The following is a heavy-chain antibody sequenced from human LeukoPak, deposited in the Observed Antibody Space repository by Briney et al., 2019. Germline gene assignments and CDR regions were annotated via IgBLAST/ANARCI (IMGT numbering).Heavy chain of an antibody. V-gene: IGHV4-59*01. J-gene: IGHJ4*02. CDR2: IYYSGST. D-gene: IGHD5-24*01. Sequence: PSETLSLTCTVSGGSISSYYWSWIRQPPGKGLEWIGYIYYSGSTNYSPSLKSRVTISVDTSKNQFSLKLSSVTAADTAVYYCARGDGYSDYWGQGTLVTVSS. CDR3: ARGDGYSDY. CDR1: GGSISSYY.